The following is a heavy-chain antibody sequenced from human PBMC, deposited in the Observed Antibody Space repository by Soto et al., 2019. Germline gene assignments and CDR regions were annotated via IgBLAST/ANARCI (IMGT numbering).Heavy chain of an antibody. CDR2: IYYSGST. J-gene: IGHJ4*02. CDR1: GGSGSSGSYY. D-gene: IGHD2-15*01. Sequence: PSETLSLTCTVSGGSGSSGSYYWSWIRQPPGKGLEWIGYIYYSGSTNYNPSLKSRVTISVDTSKNQFSLKLSSVTAADTAVYYCARWEWMELVAINYEYYCDYWGQRSLVTVSS. CDR3: ARWEWMELVAINYEYYCDY. V-gene: IGHV4-61*01.